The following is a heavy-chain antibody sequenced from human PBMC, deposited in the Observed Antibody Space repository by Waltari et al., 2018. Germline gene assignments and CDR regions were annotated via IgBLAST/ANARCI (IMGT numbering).Heavy chain of an antibody. CDR3: TRRDNYGQFDT. CDR1: GFTCGAYS. CDR2: IITKKYGRTI. J-gene: IGHJ5*02. V-gene: IGHV3-49*04. D-gene: IGHD3-16*01. Sequence: VQVVDSGGGVVQPGRSLTLPCTTSGFTCGAYSLGGVRPARGKGLEWVSLIITKKYGRTIEYGASVKGRFIISREDSSSIAYLQMSSLGIEDTAVYFCTRRDNYGQFDTWGQGTLVTVSS.